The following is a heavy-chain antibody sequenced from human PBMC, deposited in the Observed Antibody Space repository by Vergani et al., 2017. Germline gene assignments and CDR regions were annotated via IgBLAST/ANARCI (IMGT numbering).Heavy chain of an antibody. V-gene: IGHV3-23*04. CDR3: AKDCYIAGYFWSGPTQGWFDP. CDR2: ISGRVGST. D-gene: IGHD3-3*01. Sequence: EVQLVESGGGLVQPGRSLRLSCAASGFTFSSYAMSWVRQAPGKGLEWVSAISGRVGSTYYADSVKGRFTMSRDNSKNTLYLQLNSLSAEDTAVYYCAKDCYIAGYFWSGPTQGWFDPWGQGTLVTVSS. J-gene: IGHJ5*02. CDR1: GFTFSSYA.